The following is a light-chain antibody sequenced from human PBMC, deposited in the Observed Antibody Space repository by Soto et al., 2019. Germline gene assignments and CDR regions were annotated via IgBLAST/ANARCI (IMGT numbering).Light chain of an antibody. V-gene: IGKV3-20*01. J-gene: IGKJ2*01. CDR3: QQYGSSPYT. Sequence: EIVLTQSPGTLSLSPGERATLSCRASQTVSNKYLAWYQQKPGQAPRLLIYDTSSRATGIPDRFGGSGSGTDFTLTISRLEPEDFAVYYCQQYGSSPYTFGQGTKREIK. CDR2: DTS. CDR1: QTVSNKY.